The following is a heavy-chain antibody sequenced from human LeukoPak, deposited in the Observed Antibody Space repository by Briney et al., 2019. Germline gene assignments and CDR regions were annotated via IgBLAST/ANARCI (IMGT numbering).Heavy chain of an antibody. CDR2: INWNGGST. Sequence: GGSLRLSCAASGFTFDDYGMSWVRQAPGKGLEWVSGINWNGGSTGYADSVKGRFTIYRDNAKNSLYLQMNSLGAEDTALYYCAVATAAGTFSDYAFDIWGQGTMVTVSS. V-gene: IGHV3-20*04. D-gene: IGHD6-13*01. J-gene: IGHJ3*02. CDR1: GFTFDDYG. CDR3: AVATAAGTFSDYAFDI.